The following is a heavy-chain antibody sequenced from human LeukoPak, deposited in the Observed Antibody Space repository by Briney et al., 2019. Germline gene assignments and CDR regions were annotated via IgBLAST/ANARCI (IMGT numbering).Heavy chain of an antibody. D-gene: IGHD4-23*01. V-gene: IGHV3-74*01. J-gene: IGHJ4*02. CDR1: GFTFSSHW. CDR2: ISENRYTT. Sequence: PGGSLRLSCAASGFTFSSHWMHWVRQAPGKGLVWVSRISENRYTTNYADSVKGRFTISRDNAKNTVYLQMNSLRVEDTAVYYCARQSTVATDWWGQGTLVTVSS. CDR3: ARQSTVATDW.